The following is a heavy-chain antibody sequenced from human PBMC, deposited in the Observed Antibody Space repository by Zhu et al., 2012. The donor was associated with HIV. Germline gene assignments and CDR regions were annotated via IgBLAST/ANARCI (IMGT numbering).Heavy chain of an antibody. D-gene: IGHD3-9*01. Sequence: QVQLQQWGAGLLKPSETLSLTCAVYGGSFSGYYWSWIRQPPGKGLEWIGEINHSGSTNYNPSLKSRVTISVDTSKNQFSLKLSSVTAADTAVYYCARGTRGAGPLGDDILTGYYRRGYFDYWGPGTLVTVSS. CDR2: INHSGST. V-gene: IGHV4-34*01. CDR3: ARGTRGAGPLGDDILTGYYRRGYFDY. CDR1: GGSFSGYY. J-gene: IGHJ4*02.